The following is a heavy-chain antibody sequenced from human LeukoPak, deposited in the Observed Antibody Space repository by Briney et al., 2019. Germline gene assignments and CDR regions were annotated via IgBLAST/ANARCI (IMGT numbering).Heavy chain of an antibody. CDR3: ARHRTLGATAAFDI. Sequence: ASVKVFWKASGYTFSSYGISWVRQAPGQGLEWMGWISAYSGNTNYAQKVQGRVTMTTDTSTSTAYMELRSLRSDDTAVYYCARHRTLGATAAFDIWGQGTMVTVSS. CDR1: GYTFSSYG. J-gene: IGHJ3*02. V-gene: IGHV1-18*01. CDR2: ISAYSGNT. D-gene: IGHD4-17*01.